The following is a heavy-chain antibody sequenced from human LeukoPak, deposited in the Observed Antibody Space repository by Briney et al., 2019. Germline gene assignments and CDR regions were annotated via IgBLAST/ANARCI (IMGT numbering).Heavy chain of an antibody. CDR2: MNPNRGNT. J-gene: IGHJ4*02. V-gene: IGHV1-8*03. CDR1: GYTFTSYD. Sequence: GASVKVPCKASGYTFTSYDINWVRQATGQGLEWMGWMNPNRGNTGYAQKFQGRVTITRNTSISTAYMELSSLRSEDTAVYYCARSMYNWNDGYFDYWGQGTLVTVSS. CDR3: ARSMYNWNDGYFDY. D-gene: IGHD1-1*01.